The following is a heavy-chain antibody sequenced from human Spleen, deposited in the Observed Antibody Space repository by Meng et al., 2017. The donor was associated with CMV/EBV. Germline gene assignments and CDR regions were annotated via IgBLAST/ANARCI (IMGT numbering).Heavy chain of an antibody. CDR2: IYTSGST. J-gene: IGHJ1*01. CDR3: ARDQDYGGGYFQH. V-gene: IGHV4-59*10. D-gene: IGHD4-23*01. CDR1: GGSFSGYY. Sequence: HVQLQQWGAGLLKPSETLSLTCAVYGGSFSGYYWSWIRQPAGKGLEWIGRIYTSGSTNYNPSLKSRVTISVDTSKNQFSLKLSSVTAADTAVYYCARDQDYGGGYFQHWGQGTLVTVSS.